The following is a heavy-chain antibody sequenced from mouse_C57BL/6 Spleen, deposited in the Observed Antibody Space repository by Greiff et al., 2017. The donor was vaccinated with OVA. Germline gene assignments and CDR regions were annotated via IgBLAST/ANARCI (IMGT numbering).Heavy chain of an antibody. D-gene: IGHD1-1*01. Sequence: DVKLVESGGGLVQPGESLKLSCESNAYEFPSHDMSWVRKTPEKRLELVAAINSDGGSTYYPDTMERRFIISRDNTKKTLYLQMSSLRSEDTALYYCARRSGSSFWYFDVWGTGTTVTVSS. CDR2: INSDGGST. J-gene: IGHJ1*03. CDR1: AYEFPSHD. CDR3: ARRSGSSFWYFDV. V-gene: IGHV5-2*03.